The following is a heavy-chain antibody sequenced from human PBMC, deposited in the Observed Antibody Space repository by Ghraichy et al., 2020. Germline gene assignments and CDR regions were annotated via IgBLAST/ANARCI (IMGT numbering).Heavy chain of an antibody. CDR2: IYTSGST. Sequence: SETLSLTCTVSGGSISSYYWSWIRQPAGKGLEWIGRIYTSGSTNYNPSLKSRVTMSVDTSKNQFSLKLSSVTAADTAVYYCARERYYGDQPRIDYWGQGTLVTVSS. J-gene: IGHJ4*02. CDR3: ARERYYGDQPRIDY. V-gene: IGHV4-4*07. D-gene: IGHD3-10*01. CDR1: GGSISSYY.